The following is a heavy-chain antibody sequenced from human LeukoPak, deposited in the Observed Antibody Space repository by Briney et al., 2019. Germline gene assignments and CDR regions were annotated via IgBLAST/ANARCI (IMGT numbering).Heavy chain of an antibody. V-gene: IGHV3-23*01. CDR2: ISGSTAGT. CDR1: GFTFSSYA. J-gene: IGHJ4*02. Sequence: GGSLRLSCAASGFTFSSYAMSWVRQAPGKGLEWVSAISGSTAGTRYADSVKGRFTISRDNSKNTLYLQMNSLRAEDTAVYYCAKGRWLQNYFDYWGQGTLVTVSS. D-gene: IGHD5-24*01. CDR3: AKGRWLQNYFDY.